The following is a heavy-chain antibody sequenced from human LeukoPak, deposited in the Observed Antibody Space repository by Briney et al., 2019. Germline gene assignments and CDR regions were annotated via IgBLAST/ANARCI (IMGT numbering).Heavy chain of an antibody. D-gene: IGHD5-12*01. CDR3: ARGVATSTPAFDY. V-gene: IGHV3-30*04. J-gene: IGHJ4*02. CDR1: GFTFSCYA. Sequence: GRSLRLSCAASGFTFSCYAMHWVRQAPGKGVEWGAVISYDGSNKYYADSVKGRFNISRDKYKNTLYLQMDSLRAEDTAVYYCARGVATSTPAFDYWGQGTLVTVSS. CDR2: ISYDGSNK.